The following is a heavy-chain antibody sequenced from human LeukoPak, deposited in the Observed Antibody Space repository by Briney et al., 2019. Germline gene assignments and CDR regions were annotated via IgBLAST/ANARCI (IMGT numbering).Heavy chain of an antibody. V-gene: IGHV3-23*01. J-gene: IGHJ3*02. CDR3: AKDLGYSYGYGAFDI. Sequence: PGGSLRLSCAASGFTFSSYAMSRVRQAPGKGLEWVSAISGSGGSTYYADSVKGRFTISRDNSKNTLYLQMNSLRAEDTAVYYCAKDLGYSYGYGAFDIWGQGTMVTVSS. CDR1: GFTFSSYA. D-gene: IGHD5-18*01. CDR2: ISGSGGST.